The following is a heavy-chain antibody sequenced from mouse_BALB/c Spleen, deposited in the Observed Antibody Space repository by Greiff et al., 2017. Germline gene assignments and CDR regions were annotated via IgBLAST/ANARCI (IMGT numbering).Heavy chain of an antibody. V-gene: IGHV5-9-4*01. CDR3: AREDYGSSFAY. D-gene: IGHD1-1*01. CDR1: GFTFSSYA. CDR2: ISSGGSYT. Sequence: EVQLVESGGGLVKPGGSLKLSCAASGFTFSSYAMSWVRQSPEKRLEWVAEISSGGSYTYYPDTVTGRFTISRDNAKNTLYLEMSSLRSEDTAMYYCAREDYGSSFAYWGQGTLVTVSA. J-gene: IGHJ3*01.